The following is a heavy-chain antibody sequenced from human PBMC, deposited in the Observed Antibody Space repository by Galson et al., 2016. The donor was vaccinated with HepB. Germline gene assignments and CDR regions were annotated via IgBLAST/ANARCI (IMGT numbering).Heavy chain of an antibody. V-gene: IGHV3-11*01. J-gene: IGHJ4*02. CDR1: GFTFNNYD. Sequence: SLRLSCAASGFTFNNYDMHWFRQAPGKGLEWASYITRSGGTTLYADSVKGRFTISRDNAKNSLYLQMSSLRPEDTAVYYCALGQGFLADSWGQGTLVTVSS. CDR3: ALGQGFLADS. CDR2: ITRSGGTT.